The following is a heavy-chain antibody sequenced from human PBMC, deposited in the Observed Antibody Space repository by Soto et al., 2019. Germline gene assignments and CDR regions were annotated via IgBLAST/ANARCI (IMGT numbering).Heavy chain of an antibody. CDR1: GYTFAGYY. CDR3: AREGGSTGQRFYSDAFDI. Sequence: KVYCKASGYTFAGYYMHWVRQAPGQGLEWMGWINPNSGGTNYAQKFQGRVTMTRDTSISTAYMELSRLRSDDTAVYYCAREGGSTGQRFYSDAFDICGQGTMVTVSS. V-gene: IGHV1-2*02. J-gene: IGHJ3*02. D-gene: IGHD3-10*01. CDR2: INPNSGGT.